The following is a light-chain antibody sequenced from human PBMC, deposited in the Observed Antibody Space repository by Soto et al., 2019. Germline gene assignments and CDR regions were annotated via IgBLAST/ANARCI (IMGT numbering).Light chain of an antibody. CDR2: EVV. J-gene: IGLJ2*01. V-gene: IGLV2-14*01. Sequence: QSALTQPASVSGSPGQSITISCTGTSSDIGGYNYVSWYQQHPGKAPKLMIYEVVNRPSGLSYRFSGSKSGNTASLTISGLQAEDEADYSCSSYTSSSTVVFGGGTQLTVL. CDR3: SSYTSSSTVV. CDR1: SSDIGGYNY.